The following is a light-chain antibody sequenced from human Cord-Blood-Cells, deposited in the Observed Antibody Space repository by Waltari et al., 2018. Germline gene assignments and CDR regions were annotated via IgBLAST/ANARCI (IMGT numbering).Light chain of an antibody. J-gene: IGLJ1*01. CDR3: CSYAGSYPYV. V-gene: IGLV2-11*01. Sequence: QSALTQPRTVSGSPGQSVTISCTGTSSDVGGYNYVSWYQQHPGKAPKLMIYDVSKRPAGVPDRFSGSNSGNTASLTSSGLQAEDEADYYCCSYAGSYPYVFGTGTKVTVL. CDR1: SSDVGGYNY. CDR2: DVS.